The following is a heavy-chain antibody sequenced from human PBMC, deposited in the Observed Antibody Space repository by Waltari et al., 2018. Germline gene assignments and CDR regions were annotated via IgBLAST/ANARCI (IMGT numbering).Heavy chain of an antibody. CDR2: ISGNSGST. Sequence: QVQLQESGPGLVKPSETLSLTCSVSGDSFSSYWWSWIRQPPGKGLEWIGEISGNSGSTNYNPSLKSRVTISKDASKNQFSLKRSSVTAADTAVYYCARDWGSGKDYFDYWGQGVLVTVSS. V-gene: IGHV4-59*12. CDR1: GDSFSSYW. J-gene: IGHJ4*02. CDR3: ARDWGSGKDYFDY. D-gene: IGHD1-26*01.